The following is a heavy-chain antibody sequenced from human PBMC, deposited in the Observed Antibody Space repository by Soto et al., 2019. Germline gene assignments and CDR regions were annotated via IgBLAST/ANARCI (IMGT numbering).Heavy chain of an antibody. CDR1: GYTFTRYA. CDR2: INAGNGNT. V-gene: IGHV1-3*01. J-gene: IGHJ6*02. CDR3: AREDFDYYYGMDV. Sequence: ASVTVSCQTSGYTFTRYAMHWVRQAPGQRLEWMGWINAGNGNTKYSQKFQGRVTITRDTSASTAYMELSSLRSEDTAVYYCAREDFDYYYGMDVWGQGTTVTV.